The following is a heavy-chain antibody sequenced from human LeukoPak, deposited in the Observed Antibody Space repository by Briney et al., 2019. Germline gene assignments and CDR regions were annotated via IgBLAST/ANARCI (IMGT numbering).Heavy chain of an antibody. CDR1: GFTFSSYE. CDR2: ISSSGSTI. Sequence: LPGGSLRLSCAVSGFTFSSYEMNWVRQAPGKGLEWVSYISSSGSTIYYADSVKGRFTISRDNVKNSLYLQMNSLRAEDTAVYYCARAKDSSGYYSYYYYYYMDVWGKGTTVTVSS. D-gene: IGHD3-22*01. CDR3: ARAKDSSGYYSYYYYYYMDV. V-gene: IGHV3-48*03. J-gene: IGHJ6*03.